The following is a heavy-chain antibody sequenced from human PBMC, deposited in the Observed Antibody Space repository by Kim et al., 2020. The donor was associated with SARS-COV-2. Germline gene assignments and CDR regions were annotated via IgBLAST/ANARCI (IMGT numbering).Heavy chain of an antibody. CDR3: AKDLVGGDE. CDR2: ISYDGSNK. V-gene: IGHV3-30*18. CDR1: GFTFSSSG. Sequence: GGSLRLSCAASGFTFSSSGMHWVRQAPGKGLEWVAVISYDGSNKYYADSVKGRFTISRDNSKNTLYLQMNSLRAEDTAVYYCAKDLVGGDEWGQGTLVTVSS. J-gene: IGHJ4*02. D-gene: IGHD2-21*01.